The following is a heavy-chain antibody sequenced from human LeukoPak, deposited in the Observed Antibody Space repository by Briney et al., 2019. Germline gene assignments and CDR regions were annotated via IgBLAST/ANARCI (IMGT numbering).Heavy chain of an antibody. CDR2: MNPNSGNT. CDR3: ARGRSHDFWSGYYF. D-gene: IGHD3-3*01. CDR1: GYTFTSYD. V-gene: IGHV1-8*01. J-gene: IGHJ4*02. Sequence: ASVKVPCKASGYTFTSYDINWVRQATGQGLEWMGWMNPNSGNTGYAQKFQGRVTMTRNTSISTAYMELSSLRSEDTAVYYCARGRSHDFWSGYYFWGQGTLVTVSS.